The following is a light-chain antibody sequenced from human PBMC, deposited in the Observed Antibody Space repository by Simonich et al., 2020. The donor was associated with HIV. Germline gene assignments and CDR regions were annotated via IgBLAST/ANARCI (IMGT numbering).Light chain of an antibody. V-gene: IGLV2-14*03. Sequence: QSALTQPASVSGSPGQSITISCTGTSSDVGNYNYVSWYQQHPGKAPKIMIYDVSNRPSGVSNRFSVSKSGNTASLTISGLQAEDEADYYCSSYTSSRTLVFGGGTKLTVL. CDR2: DVS. CDR3: SSYTSSRTLV. J-gene: IGLJ2*01. CDR1: SSDVGNYNY.